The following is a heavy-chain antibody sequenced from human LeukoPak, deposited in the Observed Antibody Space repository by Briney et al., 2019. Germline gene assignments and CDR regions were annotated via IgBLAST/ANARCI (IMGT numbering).Heavy chain of an antibody. D-gene: IGHD3-22*01. CDR2: ISSSSSYI. Sequence: GGSLRLSCAASGFTFSSYSMNWVRQAPGKGLEWVSSISSSSSYIYYADSVKGRFTISRDNAKNSLYLQMTSLRAEDTAVYYCARDTAPMVITTYFDYWGQGTLVTVSS. CDR3: ARDTAPMVITTYFDY. J-gene: IGHJ4*02. CDR1: GFTFSSYS. V-gene: IGHV3-21*01.